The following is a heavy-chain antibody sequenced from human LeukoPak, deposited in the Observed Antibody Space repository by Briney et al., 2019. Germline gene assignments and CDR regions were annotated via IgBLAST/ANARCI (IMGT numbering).Heavy chain of an antibody. CDR1: GFTFSSYS. J-gene: IGHJ4*02. CDR2: ISSSSSYI. D-gene: IGHD6-19*01. CDR3: ASQQWLAHYFDY. Sequence: GGSLRLSCAASGFTFSSYSMNWVHQPPGKGLEWVSSISSSSSYIYYADSVKRRFTISSANAKHSPYLQMNSLRAEDTAVYYCASQQWLAHYFDYWGQGALVTVSS. V-gene: IGHV3-21*01.